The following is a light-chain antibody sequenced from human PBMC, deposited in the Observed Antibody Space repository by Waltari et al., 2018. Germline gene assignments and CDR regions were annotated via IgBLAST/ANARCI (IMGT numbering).Light chain of an antibody. CDR1: TSDVGGYNL. CDR3: SSYARSDNSVL. V-gene: IGLV2-23*01. Sequence: QSALTQPASVSGSPGPSIPISCTGSTSDVGGYNLVSWYRQFPNKAPQLIIYEGTRRPSGVSSRFSASKSGNTASLTISGLQAEDEALYFCSSYARSDNSVLFGGGTQLSVL. CDR2: EGT. J-gene: IGLJ2*01.